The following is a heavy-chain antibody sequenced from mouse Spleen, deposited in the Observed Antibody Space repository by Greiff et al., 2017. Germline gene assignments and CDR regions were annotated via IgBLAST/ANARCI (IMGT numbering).Heavy chain of an antibody. J-gene: IGHJ3*01. Sequence: EVKLEESEGGLVQPGSSMKLSCTASGFTFSDYYMAWVRQVPEKGLEWVANINYDGSSTYYLDSLKSRFIISRDNAKNILYLQMSSLKSEDTATYYCARAYYRYDEAAWFAYWGQGTLVTVSA. CDR2: INYDGSST. V-gene: IGHV5-16*01. CDR3: ARAYYRYDEAAWFAY. CDR1: GFTFSDYY. D-gene: IGHD2-14*01.